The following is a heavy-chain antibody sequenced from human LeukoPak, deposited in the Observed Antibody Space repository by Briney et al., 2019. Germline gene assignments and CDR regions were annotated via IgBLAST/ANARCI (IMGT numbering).Heavy chain of an antibody. D-gene: IGHD3-22*01. CDR3: ARDYRNSSGYSYWYFDL. CDR2: ISSSSSTI. V-gene: IGHV3-48*04. J-gene: IGHJ2*01. CDR1: GFTFSSYS. Sequence: GGSLRLSCAASGFTFSSYSMNWVRQAPGKGLEWVSYISSSSSTIYYADSVKGRFTISRDNAKNSLYLQMNSLRAEDTAVYYCARDYRNSSGYSYWYFDLWGRGTLVTVSS.